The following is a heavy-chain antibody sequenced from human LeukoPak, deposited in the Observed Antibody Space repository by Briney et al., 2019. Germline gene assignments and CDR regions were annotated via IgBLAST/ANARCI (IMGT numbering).Heavy chain of an antibody. Sequence: ASVKVSCKASGYTFTDYYIHWVRQAPGQGLEWMGWIHSNSGVTVYSQKFQGRVAMTRDTSITTAYMELSRLTSDDTAMYYCTREDYWGQGTLVTVSS. J-gene: IGHJ4*02. V-gene: IGHV1-2*02. CDR3: TREDY. CDR1: GYTFTDYY. CDR2: IHSNSGVT.